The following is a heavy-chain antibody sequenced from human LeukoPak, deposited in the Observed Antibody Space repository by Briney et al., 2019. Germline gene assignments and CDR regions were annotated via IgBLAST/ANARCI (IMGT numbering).Heavy chain of an antibody. V-gene: IGHV4-59*01. Sequence: SETLSLTCTVSGGSISSYHWNWIRQPPGKGLEWIGYIYYSGSTNYNPSLKSRVTISVDTSKNQFSLKLSSVTATDTAVYYCARFNIGTSAFDIWGQGTMVTVSS. D-gene: IGHD6-13*01. J-gene: IGHJ3*02. CDR2: IYYSGST. CDR1: GGSISSYH. CDR3: ARFNIGTSAFDI.